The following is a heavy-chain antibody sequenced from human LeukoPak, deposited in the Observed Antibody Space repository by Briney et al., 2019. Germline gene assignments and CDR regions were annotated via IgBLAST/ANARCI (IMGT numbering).Heavy chain of an antibody. CDR1: GVSFSGYY. Sequence: SETLSLTCAVYGVSFSGYYWSWIRQPPGRGLEWIGEINHSGSTNYNPSLKSRVTISVDTSKNQFSLKLSSVTAADTAVYYCASVYDSSGYYPFWGQGTLVTVSS. D-gene: IGHD3-22*01. V-gene: IGHV4-34*01. CDR3: ASVYDSSGYYPF. J-gene: IGHJ4*02. CDR2: INHSGST.